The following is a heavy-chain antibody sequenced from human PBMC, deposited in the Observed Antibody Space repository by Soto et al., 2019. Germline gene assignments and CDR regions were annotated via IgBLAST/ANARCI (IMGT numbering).Heavy chain of an antibody. D-gene: IGHD5-18*01. Sequence: ASVKVSCKASGYTFTSYGISWVRQAPGQGLEWMGWISAYNGNTNYAQKLQGRVTMTTDTSTSTAYMELRSLRSDDTAVYYCARAHYSDGYFGYYYGMDVWGQVTTVPVSS. V-gene: IGHV1-18*01. CDR2: ISAYNGNT. CDR3: ARAHYSDGYFGYYYGMDV. J-gene: IGHJ6*02. CDR1: GYTFTSYG.